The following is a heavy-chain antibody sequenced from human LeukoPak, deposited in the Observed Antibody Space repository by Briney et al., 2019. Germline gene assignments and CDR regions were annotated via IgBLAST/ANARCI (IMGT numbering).Heavy chain of an antibody. Sequence: SETLSLTCNVSGGSVSNSDYYWAWIRQPPGKGLEWIGSIYYTGSGYSNQSLQSRVTLSVDTSKNHFSLGLTSVTAADTAVYYCAGQVTTTRGYLDSWGQGTLVTVSS. V-gene: IGHV4-39*01. D-gene: IGHD4-11*01. CDR1: GGSVSNSDYY. CDR2: IYYTGSG. J-gene: IGHJ4*02. CDR3: AGQVTTTRGYLDS.